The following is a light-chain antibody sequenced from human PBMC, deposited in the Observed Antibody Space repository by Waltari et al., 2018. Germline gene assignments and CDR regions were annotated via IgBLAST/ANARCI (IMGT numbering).Light chain of an antibody. J-gene: IGLJ3*02. V-gene: IGLV3-27*01. CDR1: LLSTKY. CDR3: YSATDNNLRV. Sequence: SYELTQPSSVSVSPGQTARITCSGELLSTKYARWFQQRPGQAPVLVIYKDSERPSGIPERFSGSSSGTTVILTISGAQVEDEADYYCYSATDNNLRVFGGGTKLTVL. CDR2: KDS.